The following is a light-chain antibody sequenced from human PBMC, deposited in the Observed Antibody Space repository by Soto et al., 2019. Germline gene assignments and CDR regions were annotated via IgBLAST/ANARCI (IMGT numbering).Light chain of an antibody. Sequence: DIHMAQSSFTLSSGLVDRVTITCRASQDISNWLAWYQQKPGKAPNLLIYKASTLDSGVPSRFSGSGSGTDFTLTISGLQPDDFATYYCQQYTSYYTFGQGTRLEI. CDR2: KAS. J-gene: IGKJ5*01. CDR3: QQYTSYYT. CDR1: QDISNW. V-gene: IGKV1-5*03.